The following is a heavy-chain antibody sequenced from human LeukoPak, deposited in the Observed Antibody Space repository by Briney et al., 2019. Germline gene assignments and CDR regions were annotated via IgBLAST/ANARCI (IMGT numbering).Heavy chain of an antibody. V-gene: IGHV3-23*01. Sequence: QPGGSLRLSCAASGFTFSNYAMSWVRQAPGKGLEWVSVISGSGGNTDYADSVKGRFTISRDNSKNTLSLQMNSLRAEDTAVYYCAKTAVPAAIRGWFDPWGQGTLVTVSS. J-gene: IGHJ5*02. CDR1: GFTFSNYA. CDR2: ISGSGGNT. CDR3: AKTAVPAAIRGWFDP. D-gene: IGHD2-2*01.